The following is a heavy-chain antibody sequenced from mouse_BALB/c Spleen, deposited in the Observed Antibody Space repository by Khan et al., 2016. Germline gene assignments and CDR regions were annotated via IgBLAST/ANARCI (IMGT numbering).Heavy chain of an antibody. J-gene: IGHJ3*01. CDR1: GYTFTTAG. CDR2: INTHSGVP. D-gene: IGHD2-4*01. Sequence: QSELVQSGPELKKPGQTVRISCKASGYTFTTAGMQWVQKMPGKGLKWIGWINTHSGVPKYAEDFKGRFAFSLETSASTAYLQIINLKNEDTATYFCARRDDYDGGWFAYWGQGTLVTVSA. CDR3: ARRDDYDGGWFAY. V-gene: IGHV9-4*02.